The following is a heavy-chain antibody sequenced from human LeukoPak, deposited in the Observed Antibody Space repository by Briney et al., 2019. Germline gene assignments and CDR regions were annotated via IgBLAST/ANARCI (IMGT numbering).Heavy chain of an antibody. D-gene: IGHD5/OR15-5a*01. CDR2: IYYSGST. Sequence: PSETLSLTCTVSGGSISSYYWSWIRQPPGKGLEWIGYIYYSGSTNYNPSLKSRVTISVDTSKNQFSLKLSSVTAADTAVYYCARDSTLSASFDVWGQGTMVTVSS. J-gene: IGHJ3*01. CDR1: GGSISSYY. CDR3: ARDSTLSASFDV. V-gene: IGHV4-59*01.